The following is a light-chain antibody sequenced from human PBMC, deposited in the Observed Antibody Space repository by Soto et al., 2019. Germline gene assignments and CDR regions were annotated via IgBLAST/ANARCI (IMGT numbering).Light chain of an antibody. CDR3: QQVNYSPLT. CDR2: AAS. V-gene: IGKV1-9*01. Sequence: DIQLTQSPSFLSASVGDRVIITCRASQDIASYLAWYQQKPGKAPKLLIYAASTLESGVPSRFSGSGSGTEFTLTVSSLHPEDFATYYCQQVNYSPLTFGQGTKVEIK. J-gene: IGKJ1*01. CDR1: QDIASY.